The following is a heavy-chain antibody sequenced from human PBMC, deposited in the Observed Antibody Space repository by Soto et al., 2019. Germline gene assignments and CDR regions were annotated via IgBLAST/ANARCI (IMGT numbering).Heavy chain of an antibody. V-gene: IGHV5-51*01. CDR2: IYPGDSDT. CDR1: GYSFTNYW. Sequence: GESLKISCKGSGYSFTNYWIAWVRQMPGKGLEWMGIIYPGDSDTKYSPSFQGQVTISADKSTSTAYLHWSSLKASDTAMYYCARSHGVDVWGQGTSVTVSS. J-gene: IGHJ6*02. CDR3: ARSHGVDV.